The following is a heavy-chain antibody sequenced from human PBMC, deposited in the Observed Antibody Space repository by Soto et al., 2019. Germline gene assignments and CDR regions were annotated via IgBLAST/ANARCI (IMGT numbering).Heavy chain of an antibody. CDR3: ARDYYRFNSGYGFSMDV. J-gene: IGHJ6*02. V-gene: IGHV3-30-3*01. D-gene: IGHD5-12*01. Sequence: QVQLVESGGGMVQPGRSLRLSCAASGFTFSSYAMHWVRQAPGKGLEWVAVISYDGSNKYYADSVKGRFTISRDNSKNTLYPQMNSLRAEDTAVYYCARDYYRFNSGYGFSMDVWGQGTTVTVSS. CDR2: ISYDGSNK. CDR1: GFTFSSYA.